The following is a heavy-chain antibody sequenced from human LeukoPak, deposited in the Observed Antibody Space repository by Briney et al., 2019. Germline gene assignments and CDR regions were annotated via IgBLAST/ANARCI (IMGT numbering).Heavy chain of an antibody. V-gene: IGHV4-59*01. Sequence: PSETLSLTXTVSGGSISSSYWSWIRQPPGKGLEWIGYIYYIGSTNYNPSLKSRVTIPVDTSKNQFSLKLTSVTAADTAVYYCAAGEDYWGQGTLVTVSS. CDR3: AAGEDY. CDR2: IYYIGST. D-gene: IGHD3-16*01. CDR1: GGSISSSY. J-gene: IGHJ4*02.